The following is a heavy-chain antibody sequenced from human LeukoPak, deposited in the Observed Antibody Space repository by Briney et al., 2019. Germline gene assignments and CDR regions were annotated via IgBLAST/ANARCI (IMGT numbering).Heavy chain of an antibody. J-gene: IGHJ4*02. CDR2: TNHSGST. D-gene: IGHD7-27*01. CDR1: GGSFSGYY. V-gene: IGHV4-34*01. CDR3: ARVSGVGYFDY. Sequence: SETLSLTCAVYGGSFSGYYWSWIRQPPGKGLEWIGETNHSGSTNYNPSLKSRVTISVDTSKNQFSLKLSSVTAADTAVYYCARVSGVGYFDYWGQGTLVTVSS.